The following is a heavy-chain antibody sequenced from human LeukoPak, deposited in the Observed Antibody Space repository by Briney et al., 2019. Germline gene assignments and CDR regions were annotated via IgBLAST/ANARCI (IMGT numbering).Heavy chain of an antibody. CDR2: ISAYNGNT. J-gene: IGHJ4*02. Sequence: ASVKVSCNASGYTFTSYGISWVRQAHGQGLEWMGWISAYNGNTNYAQKLQGRVTMTTDTSMSTAYMGLRSLRSDDTAVYYCARGIAAAGTGLDYWGQGTLVTVSS. CDR3: ARGIAAAGTGLDY. V-gene: IGHV1-18*01. D-gene: IGHD6-13*01. CDR1: GYTFTSYG.